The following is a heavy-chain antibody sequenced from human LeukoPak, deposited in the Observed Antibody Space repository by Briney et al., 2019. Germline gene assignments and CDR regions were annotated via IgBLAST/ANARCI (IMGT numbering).Heavy chain of an antibody. CDR2: INPSGGST. Sequence: GASVKVSCKASGYTFTSYGISWVRQAPGQGLEWMGIINPSGGSTSYAQKFQGRVTMTRDTSTSTVYMELSSLRSEDTAVYYCAREEGYGQYGDYGMDVWGQGTTVTVSS. CDR3: AREEGYGQYGDYGMDV. CDR1: GYTFTSYG. J-gene: IGHJ6*02. D-gene: IGHD1-1*01. V-gene: IGHV1-46*01.